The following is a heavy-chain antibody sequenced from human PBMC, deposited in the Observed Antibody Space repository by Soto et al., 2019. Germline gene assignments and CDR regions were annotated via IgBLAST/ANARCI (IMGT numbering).Heavy chain of an antibody. Sequence: ASVKVSFKASGYTFTSYGISWVRQAPGQGLEWMGWISAYNGNTNYAQKLQGRVTMTTDTSTSTAYMELRSLRSDDTAVYYCARPFGVVIRDYYYGMDVWGQGTTVTVSS. D-gene: IGHD3-3*01. J-gene: IGHJ6*02. CDR3: ARPFGVVIRDYYYGMDV. V-gene: IGHV1-18*01. CDR1: GYTFTSYG. CDR2: ISAYNGNT.